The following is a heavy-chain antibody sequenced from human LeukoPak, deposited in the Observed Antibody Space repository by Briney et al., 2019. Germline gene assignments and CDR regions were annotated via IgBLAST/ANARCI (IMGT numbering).Heavy chain of an antibody. CDR2: ISEDSETT. Sequence: GGSLRLSCAASGFTVSSNYMSWVRQAPGKGLEWISYISEDSETTYYADSVKGRFTISRSNAENSLFLQMNSLRAEDTAVYFCVREPTRRNLQTYGAWDAFDIWGQGTMVTVSS. CDR3: VREPTRRNLQTYGAWDAFDI. CDR1: GFTVSSNY. J-gene: IGHJ3*02. V-gene: IGHV3-48*04. D-gene: IGHD4-17*01.